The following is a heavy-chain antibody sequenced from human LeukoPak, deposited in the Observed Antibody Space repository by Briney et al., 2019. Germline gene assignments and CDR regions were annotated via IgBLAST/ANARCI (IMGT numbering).Heavy chain of an antibody. CDR1: GGTFSSYA. Sequence: GASVKVSCKASGGTFSSYAISWVRQAPGQGLEWMGRIIPILGIANYAQKFQGRVTITADKSTSTAYMELSSLRSEDTAVYYCASLQLWSGEDVYGMDVWGQGTTVTVSS. D-gene: IGHD5-18*01. V-gene: IGHV1-69*04. CDR3: ASLQLWSGEDVYGMDV. J-gene: IGHJ6*02. CDR2: IIPILGIA.